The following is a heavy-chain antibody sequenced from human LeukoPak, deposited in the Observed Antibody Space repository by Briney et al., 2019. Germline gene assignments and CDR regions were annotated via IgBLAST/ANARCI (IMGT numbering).Heavy chain of an antibody. Sequence: QPGGSLRLSCAASGFTFSSYGMHWVRQAPGKGLEWVAIIWYDGSNKYYADSVKGRFTISRDNSKNTLYLQMNSLRAEDTAVYYCARGRGFWSGYPDSSYYYFGMDVWGLGTTVSVSS. D-gene: IGHD3-3*01. CDR1: GFTFSSYG. CDR2: IWYDGSNK. CDR3: ARGRGFWSGYPDSSYYYFGMDV. J-gene: IGHJ6*02. V-gene: IGHV3-33*08.